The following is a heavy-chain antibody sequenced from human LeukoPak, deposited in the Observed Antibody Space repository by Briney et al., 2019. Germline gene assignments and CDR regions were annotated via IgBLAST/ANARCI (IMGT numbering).Heavy chain of an antibody. J-gene: IGHJ4*02. CDR2: IYYSGST. CDR1: GGSISSYY. D-gene: IGHD7-27*01. Sequence: PSETLSLTCTVSGGSISSYYWSWIRQPPGKGLEWIGYIYYSGSTNYNPSLKSRVTISVDTSKNQFSLKLSSVTAADTAVYYCARWGLGPGFDYWGQGTLVTVSS. V-gene: IGHV4-59*01. CDR3: ARWGLGPGFDY.